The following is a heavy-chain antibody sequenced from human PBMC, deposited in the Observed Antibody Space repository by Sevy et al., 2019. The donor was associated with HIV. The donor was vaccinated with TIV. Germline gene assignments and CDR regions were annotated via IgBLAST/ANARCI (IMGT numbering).Heavy chain of an antibody. D-gene: IGHD6-19*01. CDR2: IYYSGGT. CDR1: GGSISSSRYY. CDR3: ARRGGNSSGSNGGNFDY. Sequence: SETLSITCTVSGGSISSSRYYWGWIRQPPGKGLEWIGSIYYSGGTYYNPSLKSRVTISVDTSKNQFSLKLSSVTAADTAVYYCARRGGNSSGSNGGNFDYWGQGTLVTVSS. J-gene: IGHJ4*02. V-gene: IGHV4-39*01.